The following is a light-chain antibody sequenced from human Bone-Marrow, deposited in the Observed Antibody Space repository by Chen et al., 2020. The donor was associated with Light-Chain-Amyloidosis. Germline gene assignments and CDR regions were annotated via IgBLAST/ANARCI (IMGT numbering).Light chain of an antibody. CDR1: NSGSTS. Sequence: SYVLTQPSSVSVAPGQTATIACGGNNSGSTSVHGYQQTPGQAPLLVVYDDSDRPSGIPERLSGSNAGNTATLTISRVEAGDEADYYGQVWDRSSDRPVFGGGTKLTVL. CDR3: QVWDRSSDRPV. J-gene: IGLJ3*02. CDR2: DDS. V-gene: IGLV3-21*02.